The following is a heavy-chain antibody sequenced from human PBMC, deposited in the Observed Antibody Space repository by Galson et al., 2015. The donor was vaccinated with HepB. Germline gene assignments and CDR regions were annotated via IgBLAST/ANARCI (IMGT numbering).Heavy chain of an antibody. CDR2: IDWDGEK. J-gene: IGHJ5*01. CDR1: GFSLRTREMR. Sequence: PALVKPTQTLTLTCTFSGFSLRTREMRVSWIRQPPGKALEWLARIDWDGEKFYSTSLKTRLTISKDTSKNQVVLRMTNMDPVDTATYYCARSKVGATQLYYDSWGQGTLVTVSS. CDR3: ARSKVGATQLYYDS. V-gene: IGHV2-70*04. D-gene: IGHD1-26*01.